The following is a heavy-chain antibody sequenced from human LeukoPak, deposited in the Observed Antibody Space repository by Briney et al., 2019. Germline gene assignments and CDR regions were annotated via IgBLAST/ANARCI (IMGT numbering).Heavy chain of an antibody. Sequence: GGSLRLSCAASGFTFSSYATSWVRQAPGKGLEWVSAISGSGGSTYYADSVKGRFTISRDNSKNTLYLQMNSLRAEDTAVYYCAKDFGSWDYYYYGMDVWGQGTTVTVSS. CDR2: ISGSGGST. CDR3: AKDFGSWDYYYYGMDV. V-gene: IGHV3-23*01. D-gene: IGHD6-13*01. CDR1: GFTFSSYA. J-gene: IGHJ6*02.